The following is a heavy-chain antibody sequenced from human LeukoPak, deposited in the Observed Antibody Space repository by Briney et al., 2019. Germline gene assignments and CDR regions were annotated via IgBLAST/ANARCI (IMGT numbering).Heavy chain of an antibody. V-gene: IGHV3-21*01. J-gene: IGHJ4*02. Sequence: GGSLRLSCAASGFTFSTYSMNWVRQAPGKGLEWVSSISSGSTYVYYVDSVKGRLTISRDNAKNSLYLQMNSLRAEDTAVYYCARDPGGATTEFDYWGQGTLVTVSS. CDR3: ARDPGGATTEFDY. D-gene: IGHD1-26*01. CDR2: ISSGSTYV. CDR1: GFTFSTYS.